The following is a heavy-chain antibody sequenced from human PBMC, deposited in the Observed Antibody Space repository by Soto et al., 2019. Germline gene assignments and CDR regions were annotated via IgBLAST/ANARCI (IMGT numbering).Heavy chain of an antibody. Sequence: GESLKISCKGSGYSFTSYWISWVRQMPGKGLEWMGRIDLSDSYTNYSPSFQGHVTISADKSISTAYLQWSSLKASDTAMYYCARSVGRHCSSTSCYTWRYRGQGTLVTVSS. V-gene: IGHV5-10-1*01. CDR2: IDLSDSYT. CDR3: ARSVGRHCSSTSCYTWRY. CDR1: GYSFTSYW. D-gene: IGHD2-2*02. J-gene: IGHJ4*02.